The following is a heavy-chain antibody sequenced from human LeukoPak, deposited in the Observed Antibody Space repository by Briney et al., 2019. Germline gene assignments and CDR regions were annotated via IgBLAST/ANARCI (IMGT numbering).Heavy chain of an antibody. J-gene: IGHJ5*02. V-gene: IGHV3-9*01. CDR3: APDCSSTSCYTRFDP. D-gene: IGHD2-2*02. CDR2: ISSNSGNI. Sequence: PGGSLRLSCAASGFSFDDYAMHWVRQAPGKGLEWVSGISSNSGNIGYADSVKGRFTISRDNAKNSLYLQMNSLRVEDTAVYSCAPDCSSTSCYTRFDPWGQGTLVTVSS. CDR1: GFSFDDYA.